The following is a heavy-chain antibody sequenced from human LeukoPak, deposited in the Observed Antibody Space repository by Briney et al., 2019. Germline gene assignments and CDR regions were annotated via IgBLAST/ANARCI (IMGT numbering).Heavy chain of an antibody. Sequence: GGSLRLSCAASGFIFTNVGMHWVRQAPGKGLEWVAHIRSDGDTQWYADPVKGRFTISRDTAKNTVYLQMNSLRAEDTAVYYCAKESSGYETFDYWGQGTLVTVSS. CDR3: AKESSGYETFDY. V-gene: IGHV3-30*02. D-gene: IGHD5-12*01. CDR1: GFIFTNVG. J-gene: IGHJ4*02. CDR2: IRSDGDTQ.